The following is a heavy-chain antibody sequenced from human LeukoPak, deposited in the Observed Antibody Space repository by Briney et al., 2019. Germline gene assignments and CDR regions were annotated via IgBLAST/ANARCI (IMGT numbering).Heavy chain of an antibody. V-gene: IGHV3-23*01. CDR2: ISGSGGST. Sequence: GGSLRLSCAASGFTLSSYAMSWVRQAPGKGLEWVSAISGSGGSTYYADSVKGRFTISRDNSKNTLYLQMNSLRAEDTAVYYCAKGNDFWSGYYRDYWGQGTLVTVSS. D-gene: IGHD3-3*01. CDR1: GFTLSSYA. CDR3: AKGNDFWSGYYRDY. J-gene: IGHJ4*02.